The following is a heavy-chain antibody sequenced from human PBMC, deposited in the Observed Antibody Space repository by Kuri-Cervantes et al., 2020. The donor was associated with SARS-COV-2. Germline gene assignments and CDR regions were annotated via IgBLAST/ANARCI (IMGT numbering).Heavy chain of an antibody. CDR1: GFTFSSYS. Sequence: ETLSLTCAASGFTFSSYSMNWVRRAPGKGLEWVSYISSSSSYIYYADSVKGRFTISRDNAKNSLYLQMNSLRAEDTAVYYCARVYRSSSRYYYYGMDVWGQGTTVTVSS. J-gene: IGHJ6*02. V-gene: IGHV3-21*01. CDR2: ISSSSSYI. D-gene: IGHD6-6*01. CDR3: ARVYRSSSRYYYYGMDV.